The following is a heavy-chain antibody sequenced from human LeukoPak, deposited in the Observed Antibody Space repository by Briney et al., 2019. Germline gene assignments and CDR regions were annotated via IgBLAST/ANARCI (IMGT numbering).Heavy chain of an antibody. CDR3: ARLQYCSGGSCYPDDY. CDR2: IDPSDSYT. Sequence: GESLKTSCKGSGYSFTSYWISLVRQMPGKGLEWMGRIDPSDSYTNYSPSFQGHVTISADKSISTAYLQWSRLKALDTAMYYCARLQYCSGGSCYPDDYWGQGTLVTVSS. V-gene: IGHV5-10-1*01. CDR1: GYSFTSYW. J-gene: IGHJ4*02. D-gene: IGHD2-15*01.